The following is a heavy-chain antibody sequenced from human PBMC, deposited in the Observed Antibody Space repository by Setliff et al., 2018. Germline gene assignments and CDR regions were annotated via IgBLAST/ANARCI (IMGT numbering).Heavy chain of an antibody. Sequence: PSETLSLTCSVYGGSFDTYYWSWIRQPPGKGLEWFGEISHSGSANYNPSLKSRVTMSVDTSKNQFSLNLNSVTAADTAVYYCARLSWNGLRYYGLDVWGQGTTVTVSS. CDR2: ISHSGSA. CDR1: GGSFDTYY. D-gene: IGHD3-3*01. V-gene: IGHV4-34*01. CDR3: ARLSWNGLRYYGLDV. J-gene: IGHJ6*02.